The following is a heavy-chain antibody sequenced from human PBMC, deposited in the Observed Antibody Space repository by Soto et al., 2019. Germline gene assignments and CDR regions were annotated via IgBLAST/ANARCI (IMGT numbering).Heavy chain of an antibody. V-gene: IGHV4-34*01. CDR1: GGSFCGYY. D-gene: IGHD1-20*01. J-gene: IGHJ6*02. CDR3: ARMVGNWHGMDV. CDR2: INHSGIT. Sequence: QVQLQQWGAGLLKPSETLSLTCAVYGGSFCGYYWSWIRQPPGKGLEWIGQINHSGITNYNPSLKRRVTISVDTSKNQFSLEVNSVTAADTAVYYCARMVGNWHGMDVWGQGTTVTVSS.